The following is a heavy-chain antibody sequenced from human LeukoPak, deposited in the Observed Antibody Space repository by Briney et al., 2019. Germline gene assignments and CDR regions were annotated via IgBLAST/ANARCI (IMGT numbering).Heavy chain of an antibody. D-gene: IGHD2-15*01. Sequence: RGSPRLSSAASGVTSTSYTTSSGRQTPRKRLEWVSAISGGGDSTYYADSVKGRFTISRANSKNRLYLQMSSLRAEDTAVYYCAKDRTVVVVPASVGYAFDVWGQGTMVSVSS. CDR2: ISGGGDST. CDR1: GVTSTSYT. J-gene: IGHJ3*01. CDR3: AKDRTVVVVPASVGYAFDV. V-gene: IGHV3-23*01.